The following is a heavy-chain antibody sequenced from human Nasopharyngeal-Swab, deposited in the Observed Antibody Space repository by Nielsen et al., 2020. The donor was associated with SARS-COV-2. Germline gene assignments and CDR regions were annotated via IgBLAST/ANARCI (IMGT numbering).Heavy chain of an antibody. J-gene: IGHJ6*03. CDR1: GGTFISYV. D-gene: IGHD3/OR15-3a*01. CDR2: IIHIFGTA. Sequence: SVQVSCKASGGTFISYVISWVRQAPGQGLEWMGGIIHIFGTANYAQKLQGRVTITADESTSTAYMELSSLRSEDTAVYYCPSAEGRTGYYYCMDVWGKGTTVTVSS. V-gene: IGHV1-69*13. CDR3: PSAEGRTGYYYCMDV.